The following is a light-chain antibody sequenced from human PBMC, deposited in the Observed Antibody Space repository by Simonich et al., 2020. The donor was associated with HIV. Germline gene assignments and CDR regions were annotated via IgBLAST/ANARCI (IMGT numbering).Light chain of an antibody. CDR1: SSNIGAGYD. CDR3: QSYDSSLSGRVV. V-gene: IGLV1-40*01. J-gene: IGLJ2*01. CDR2: GNS. Sequence: QSVLTQPPSVSGAPGQRVTISCTGSSSNIGAGYDVHWYQPLPGTAPKLLIYGNSNRPSVVPDRFSGSKSGTSASLAITGLQAEDEADYYCQSYDSSLSGRVVFGGGTKLTVL.